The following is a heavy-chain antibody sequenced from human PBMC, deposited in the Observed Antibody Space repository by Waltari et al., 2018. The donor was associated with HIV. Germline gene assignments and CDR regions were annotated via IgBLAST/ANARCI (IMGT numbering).Heavy chain of an antibody. CDR3: ARGPGRSVDY. J-gene: IGHJ4*02. CDR2: INTKPGNP. CDR1: GYTFTTYA. Sequence: QVQLVQSGSELKKPGASVKVSCRASGYTFTTYAINWVRQAPGQGLEWMGWINTKPGNPTYAQDFTGRFVFSLDTSVSTAYLQINSLKAEDTAVYYCARGPGRSVDYWGQGTLVTVSS. D-gene: IGHD3-10*01. V-gene: IGHV7-4-1*02.